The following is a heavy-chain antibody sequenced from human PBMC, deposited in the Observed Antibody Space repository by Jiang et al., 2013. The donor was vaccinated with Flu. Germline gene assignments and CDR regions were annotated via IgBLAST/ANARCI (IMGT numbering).Heavy chain of an antibody. CDR3: ARITTRTTPYDILTGSLPVMDV. CDR1: GYSISSGYY. V-gene: IGHV4-38-2*02. CDR2: IYHSGST. Sequence: LLKPSETLSLTCTVSGYSISSGYYWGWIRQPPGKGLEWIGSIYHSGSTYYNPSLKSRVTISVDTSKNQFSLKLSSVTAADTAVYYCARITTRTTPYDILTGSLPVMDVWGQGTTVTVSS. J-gene: IGHJ6*02. D-gene: IGHD3-9*01.